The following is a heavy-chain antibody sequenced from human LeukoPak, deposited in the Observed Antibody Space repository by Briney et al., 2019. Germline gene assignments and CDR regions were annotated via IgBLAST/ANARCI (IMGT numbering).Heavy chain of an antibody. CDR1: GFIFSSYT. Sequence: GGSLRLSCEASGFIFSSYTMNWIRQAPGKGLEWVASINSGSTNPYYADSVKGRFTISRDDAKKSLYLQMTSLRVEDTSVYYCARDFLAAGDYWGQGTLVTVSS. D-gene: IGHD6-13*01. V-gene: IGHV3-21*01. CDR2: INSGSTNP. J-gene: IGHJ4*02. CDR3: ARDFLAAGDY.